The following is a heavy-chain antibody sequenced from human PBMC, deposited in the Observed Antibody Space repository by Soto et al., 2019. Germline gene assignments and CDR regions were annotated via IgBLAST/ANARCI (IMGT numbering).Heavy chain of an antibody. CDR1: GYTFTGYY. V-gene: IGHV1-2*04. CDR2: INPNSGDT. D-gene: IGHD6-6*01. J-gene: IGHJ6*02. CDR3: ARDFKGGRPFYGMDV. Sequence: ASVKVSCKASGYTFTGYYIHWVRQAPGRGLEWMGWINPNSGDTRYSQKFQGWVTMTRDTSVSTAYMELSRLRSDDTAVYYCARDFKGGRPFYGMDVWGQGTTVTV.